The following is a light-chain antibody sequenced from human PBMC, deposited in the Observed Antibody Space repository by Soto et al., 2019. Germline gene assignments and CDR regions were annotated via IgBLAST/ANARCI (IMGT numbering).Light chain of an antibody. CDR2: AAS. Sequence: EIVLTQSPGTLSLSPGERATLSCRASQSINNRYLAWYQQKPGQAPRLLIYAASSRATGIPDRFSGSGSGTDYTLTISRLEPEDFAVYYCQQFGSSPGFTCGPGTKVDIK. V-gene: IGKV3-20*01. CDR1: QSINNRY. CDR3: QQFGSSPGFT. J-gene: IGKJ3*01.